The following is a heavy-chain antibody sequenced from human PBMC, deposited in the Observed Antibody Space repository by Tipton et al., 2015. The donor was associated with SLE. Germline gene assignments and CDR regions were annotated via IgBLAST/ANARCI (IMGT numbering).Heavy chain of an antibody. CDR3: ARGGAVAGTVAFDI. J-gene: IGHJ3*02. D-gene: IGHD6-19*01. CDR1: GGSISSSSYY. Sequence: TLSLTCTVSGGSISSSSYYWGWIRRPPGKGLEWIGSIYYSGSTNYNPSLKSRVTISVDTSKNQFSLKLSSVTAADTAVYYCARGGAVAGTVAFDIWGQGTMVTVSS. CDR2: IYYSGST. V-gene: IGHV4-39*07.